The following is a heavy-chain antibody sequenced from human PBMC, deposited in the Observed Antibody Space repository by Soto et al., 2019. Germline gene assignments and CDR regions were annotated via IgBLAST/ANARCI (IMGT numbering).Heavy chain of an antibody. CDR3: ARDREGIAARQHYYYGMDV. Sequence: GASVKVSCKASGYTFTSYGICWVRQAPGQGLEWMGWISAYNGNTNYAQKLQGRVTMTTDTSTSTAYMELRSLRSDDTAVYYCARDREGIAARQHYYYGMDVWGQGTTVTVSS. V-gene: IGHV1-18*01. CDR2: ISAYNGNT. J-gene: IGHJ6*02. CDR1: GYTFTSYG. D-gene: IGHD6-6*01.